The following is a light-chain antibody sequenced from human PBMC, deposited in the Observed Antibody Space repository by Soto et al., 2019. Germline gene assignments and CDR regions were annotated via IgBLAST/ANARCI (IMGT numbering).Light chain of an antibody. Sequence: EMELSQSPTILYVSPGERATLSCGASQSVSSNLAWYQQKPGHPPRLLMYGVYTRAPGTPARFSGSGSGTEFTLTISSLQSEDSAVYYSQQFHNWPRTFGQGTKVDI. V-gene: IGKV3D-15*01. CDR1: QSVSSN. J-gene: IGKJ1*01. CDR3: QQFHNWPRT. CDR2: GVY.